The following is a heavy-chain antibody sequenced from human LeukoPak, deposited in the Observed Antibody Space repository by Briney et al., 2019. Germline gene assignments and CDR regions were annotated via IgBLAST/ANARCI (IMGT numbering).Heavy chain of an antibody. CDR2: IYSGGST. CDR1: GFTVSTNS. CDR3: ARSSRSSWFYYFDH. V-gene: IGHV3-53*01. J-gene: IGHJ4*02. Sequence: GGSLRLSCAASGFTVSTNSMSWVRQAPGKGLEWVSVIYSGGSTHYADSVKGRFTISRDDSKNTLYLQMNSVRADDTAVYYCARSSRSSWFYYFDHWGQGTLVTVSP. D-gene: IGHD6-6*01.